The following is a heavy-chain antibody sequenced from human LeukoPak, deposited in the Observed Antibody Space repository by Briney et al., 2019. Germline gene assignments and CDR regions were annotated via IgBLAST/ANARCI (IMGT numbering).Heavy chain of an antibody. V-gene: IGHV2-5*01. J-gene: IGHJ4*02. CDR2: IYWCDDK. CDR3: ARLAYCGGDCYTDLYYFDY. CDR1: GFSLSTSGVG. D-gene: IGHD2-21*02. Sequence: SGPTLVKPTQTLTLTCTFSGFSLSTSGVGVGWIRQPPGKALEWLALIYWCDDKRYSPSLKSRLTITKDTSKNQVVLTMTNMEPVDTATYYCARLAYCGGDCYTDLYYFDYWGQGTLVTVSS.